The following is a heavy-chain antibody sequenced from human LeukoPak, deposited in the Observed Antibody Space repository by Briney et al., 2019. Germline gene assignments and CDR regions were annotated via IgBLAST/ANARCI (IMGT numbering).Heavy chain of an antibody. J-gene: IGHJ5*02. Sequence: AETLSLTCAVSGGSFSGYYWTWIRQPPGKGLEWIGEINHSGRTNYNPSLKSRVIMSVDTSKNQLSLKLSSVTAADTAVYYCARNKGRYGSGRVHFDPWGQGTLVTVSS. D-gene: IGHD3-10*01. CDR1: GGSFSGYY. V-gene: IGHV4-34*01. CDR3: ARNKGRYGSGRVHFDP. CDR2: INHSGRT.